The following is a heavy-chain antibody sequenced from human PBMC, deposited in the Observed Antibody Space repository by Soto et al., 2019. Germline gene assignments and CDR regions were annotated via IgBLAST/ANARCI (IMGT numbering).Heavy chain of an antibody. J-gene: IGHJ6*02. V-gene: IGHV3-30*18. D-gene: IGHD2-2*01. CDR3: AKEISKGYCSSTSYYYYYGMDV. CDR2: ISYDGSNK. Sequence: GGSLRLSCAASGFTFSSYGMHWVRQAPGKGLEWVAVISYDGSNKYYADSVKGRFTISRDNSKNTLYLQMNSLRAEDTAVYYCAKEISKGYCSSTSYYYYYGMDVWGQGTTVTVSS. CDR1: GFTFSSYG.